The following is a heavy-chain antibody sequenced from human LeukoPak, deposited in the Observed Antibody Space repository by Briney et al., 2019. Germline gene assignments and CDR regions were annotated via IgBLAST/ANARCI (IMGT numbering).Heavy chain of an antibody. J-gene: IGHJ4*02. CDR3: ARGGSYSCLDY. Sequence: GGSLRLSCAASGFTFNDDYMTWIRQAPGKGLEWVSYISISDGTTHYADSVKGRFTISRDNAKKSLYLQMNSLRAEDTAVYYCARGGSYSCLDYWGQGTLVSVSS. V-gene: IGHV3-11*04. CDR2: ISISDGTT. D-gene: IGHD3-10*01. CDR1: GFTFNDDY.